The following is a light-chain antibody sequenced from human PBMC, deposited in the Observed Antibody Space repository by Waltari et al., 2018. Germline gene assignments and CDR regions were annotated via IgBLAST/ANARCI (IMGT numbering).Light chain of an antibody. CDR3: HSRDASGVAGS. Sequence: SSELTQDPAVSVAMGQTVRITCQGDSLRSSYASWYQQRPGQAPLLVMYDKNTRPAGVPDRFSGSSSHNTASLTITGAQAEDEASYYCHSRDASGVAGSFGGGTKLTVL. J-gene: IGLJ2*01. V-gene: IGLV3-19*01. CDR1: SLRSSY. CDR2: DKN.